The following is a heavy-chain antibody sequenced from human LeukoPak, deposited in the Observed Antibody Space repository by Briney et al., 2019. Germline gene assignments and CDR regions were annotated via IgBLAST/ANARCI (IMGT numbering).Heavy chain of an antibody. CDR3: AHRRGYNWFDP. Sequence: ASGPTLGNPTQTLTLTCSFSGFSLSTRAMGLAWIRQPPGKALEWLALIYWNDANLHSPSLKSRLNIAKDTSKNQVVLTMTNMDPVDTATYYCAHRRGYNWFDPWGQGTLVTVSS. V-gene: IGHV2-5*01. J-gene: IGHJ5*02. CDR2: IYWNDAN. CDR1: GFSLSTRAMG.